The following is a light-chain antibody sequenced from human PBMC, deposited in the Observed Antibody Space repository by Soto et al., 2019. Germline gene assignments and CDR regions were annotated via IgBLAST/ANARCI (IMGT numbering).Light chain of an antibody. Sequence: QSVLTQPPSASGSPGQSVTISCTGTSSDVGGYNYFSWYQQHPGKAPKLMIYEVSKRPSGVPDRFSGSKSGNTASLTVSGLQAEDEADYYCSSFAGSFYWVFGGGTKVTVL. V-gene: IGLV2-8*01. J-gene: IGLJ2*01. CDR3: SSFAGSFYWV. CDR2: EVS. CDR1: SSDVGGYNY.